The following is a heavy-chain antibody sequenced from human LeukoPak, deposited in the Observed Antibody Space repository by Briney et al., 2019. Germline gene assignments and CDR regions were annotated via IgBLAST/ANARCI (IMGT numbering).Heavy chain of an antibody. CDR1: GFTFSSSW. CDR3: ARDRAYKSFDY. J-gene: IGHJ4*02. Sequence: VGSLRLSCAASGFTFSSSWMTWVRQAPGKGLEWVATIKPDGSEGSYVDSVKGRFTISRDNAKNSLFLQMISLRAEDTAVYYCARDRAYKSFDYWGQGALVTVSS. V-gene: IGHV3-7*04. CDR2: IKPDGSEG. D-gene: IGHD3-16*01.